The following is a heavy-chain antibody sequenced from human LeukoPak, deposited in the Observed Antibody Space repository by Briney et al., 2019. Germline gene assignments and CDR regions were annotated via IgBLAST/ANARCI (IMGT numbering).Heavy chain of an antibody. V-gene: IGHV3-20*04. CDR1: GFTFDDYG. Sequence: GGSLRLSCAASGFTFDDYGMSWVRQAPGKGLEWVSGINWNGGSTGYADSVKGRLTISRDNAKNSLYLQMNSLRAEDTALYYCARRYDYVWGSYRYTNDAFDIWGQGTMVTVSS. D-gene: IGHD3-16*02. J-gene: IGHJ3*02. CDR2: INWNGGST. CDR3: ARRYDYVWGSYRYTNDAFDI.